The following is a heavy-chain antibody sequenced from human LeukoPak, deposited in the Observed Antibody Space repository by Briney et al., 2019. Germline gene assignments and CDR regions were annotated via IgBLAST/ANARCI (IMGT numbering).Heavy chain of an antibody. J-gene: IGHJ4*02. Sequence: SETLSLTCAVYGGSFSGYYWSWIRQPPGKGLEWIGEINHSGSTNYNPSLKSRVTISVDTSRNQFSLKLSSVTAADTAVYYCARPWFGTRGFDYWGQGTLVTVSS. CDR2: INHSGST. CDR3: ARPWFGTRGFDY. D-gene: IGHD3-10*01. V-gene: IGHV4-34*01. CDR1: GGSFSGYY.